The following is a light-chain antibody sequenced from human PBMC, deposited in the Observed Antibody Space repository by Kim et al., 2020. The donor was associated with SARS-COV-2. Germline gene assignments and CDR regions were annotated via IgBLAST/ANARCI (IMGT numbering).Light chain of an antibody. J-gene: IGLJ1*01. Sequence: GESVTISCSGAIASIESNYVSWYQQVPGWAPKLLIYRDVVRPSGVPDRFSGSKSGHSAPLAITGLRSADEALYFCAAWDASLTEYVFGPGTKVTVL. V-gene: IGLV1-47*01. CDR1: IASIESNY. CDR3: AAWDASLTEYV. CDR2: RDV.